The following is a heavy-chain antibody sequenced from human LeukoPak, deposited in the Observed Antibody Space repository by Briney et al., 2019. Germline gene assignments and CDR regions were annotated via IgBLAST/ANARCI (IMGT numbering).Heavy chain of an antibody. CDR1: GDSITRRDW. Sequence: SETLSLTCAVSGDSITRRDWWAWIRQPPGKGLVWLGNIYYSGRVYHNPSLQTRVTMSVDSSKNQFSLRLGSVTAVDTAVYFCAKTRSGTYYGDSFDIWGQGILVTVSS. CDR3: AKTRSGTYYGDSFDI. CDR2: IYYSGRV. J-gene: IGHJ3*02. D-gene: IGHD1-26*01. V-gene: IGHV4-28*05.